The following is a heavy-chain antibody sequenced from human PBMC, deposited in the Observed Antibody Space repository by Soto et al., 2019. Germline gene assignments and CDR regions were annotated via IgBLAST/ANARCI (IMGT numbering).Heavy chain of an antibody. CDR3: ARATGTTGTTASFDY. CDR2: ISAYNGNT. V-gene: IGHV1-18*01. Sequence: GASVKVSCKASGYTFTSYGISWVRQAPGQGLEWMGWISAYNGNTNYAQKLQGRVTMTTDTSTSTAYMELRSLRSDDTAVYYCARATGTTGTTASFDYWGQGTLVTVSS. D-gene: IGHD1-1*01. J-gene: IGHJ4*02. CDR1: GYTFTSYG.